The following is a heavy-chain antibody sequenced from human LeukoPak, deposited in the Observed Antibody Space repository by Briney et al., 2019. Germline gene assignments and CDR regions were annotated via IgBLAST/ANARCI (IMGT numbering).Heavy chain of an antibody. CDR2: IYHSGST. V-gene: IGHV4-59*01. Sequence: LETLSLTCTLSGGSISTYYWSWIRQPPGKGLEWIGYIYHSGSTNYNPSLKSRVTISVDTSKNQFSLKLSSVTAADTAVYYCARGGGYASPIGYWGQRALVTVSS. D-gene: IGHD5-12*01. CDR3: ARGGGYASPIGY. J-gene: IGHJ4*02. CDR1: GGSISTYY.